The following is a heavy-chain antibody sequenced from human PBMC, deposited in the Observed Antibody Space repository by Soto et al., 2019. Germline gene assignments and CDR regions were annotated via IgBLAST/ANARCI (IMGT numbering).Heavy chain of an antibody. J-gene: IGHJ6*04. V-gene: IGHV1-69*02. CDR1: GGTFSSYI. CDR2: VIPIQGRA. Sequence: QVQLVQSGAEVKKPGSSVKVSCEASGGTFSSYIFTWVRQAPGQGLEWMGRVIPIQGRANYAPKFKDRVTITADKSTNTVYMELISLRPGDTVIDDYAKRLVFVDLAYMDVWGKGTTVTVSS. D-gene: IGHD3-16*01. CDR3: AKRLVFVDLAYMDV.